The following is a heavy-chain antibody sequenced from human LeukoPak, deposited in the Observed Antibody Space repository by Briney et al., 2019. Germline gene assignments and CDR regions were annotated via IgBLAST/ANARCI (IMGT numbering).Heavy chain of an antibody. CDR3: ARGGAARPDF. CDR1: GFTFSSYS. V-gene: IGHV3-48*01. CDR2: ISSSSSTI. J-gene: IGHJ4*02. Sequence: GGSLRLSCAASGFTFSSYSMNWVHQAPGKGLEWVSYISSSSSTIYYADSVKGRFTISRDNAKNSLYLQMNSLRAEDTAVYYCARGGAARPDFWGQGTLVTVSS. D-gene: IGHD6-6*01.